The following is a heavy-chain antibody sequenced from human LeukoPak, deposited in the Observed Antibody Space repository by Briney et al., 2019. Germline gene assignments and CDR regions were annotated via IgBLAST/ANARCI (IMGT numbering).Heavy chain of an antibody. CDR2: IYHSGST. D-gene: IGHD6-19*01. V-gene: IGHV4-34*01. CDR3: ARGLRADTDY. J-gene: IGHJ4*02. Sequence: KPSETLSLTCAVYGGSFSDYYWSWIRQSPGKGLEWIGEIYHSGSTNYNPSLKSRVTISVDKSKNQFSLKLSSVTAADTAVYYCARGLRADTDYWGQGTLVTVSS. CDR1: GGSFSDYY.